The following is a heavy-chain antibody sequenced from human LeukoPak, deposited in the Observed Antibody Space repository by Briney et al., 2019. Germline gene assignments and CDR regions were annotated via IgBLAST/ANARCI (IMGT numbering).Heavy chain of an antibody. CDR1: GYRFTNYW. CDR2: IYPGDSDT. V-gene: IGHV5-51*01. J-gene: IGHJ6*03. CDR3: ARHIGGWFGDDGYYMDV. D-gene: IGHD3-10*01. Sequence: GESLKISCKGSGYRFTNYWIVWVRQMPGKGLEWMGIIYPGDSDTRYSPSFQGQVTISADKSISTAYLQWSSLKASDTAMYYCARHIGGWFGDDGYYMDVWGKGTTVTVSS.